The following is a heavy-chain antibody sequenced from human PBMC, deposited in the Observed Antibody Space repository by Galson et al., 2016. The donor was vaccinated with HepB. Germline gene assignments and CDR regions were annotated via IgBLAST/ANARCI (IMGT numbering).Heavy chain of an antibody. CDR1: GGSISSNPYH. Sequence: SETLSLTCTVSGGSISSNPYHWGWIRQPPGKGLEWIGSIYYSGSTSYNASLKSRVTISVDMSKNRFSLKLSSVTAADTAVYYCASLGPKDDFWRGYNGNYYYGMDVWGQGTTVTVSS. CDR2: IYYSGST. J-gene: IGHJ6*02. V-gene: IGHV4-39*01. D-gene: IGHD3-3*01. CDR3: ASLGPKDDFWRGYNGNYYYGMDV.